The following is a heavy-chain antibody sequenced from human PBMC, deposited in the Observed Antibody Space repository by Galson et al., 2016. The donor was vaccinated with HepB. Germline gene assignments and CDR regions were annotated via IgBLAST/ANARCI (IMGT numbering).Heavy chain of an antibody. D-gene: IGHD5-18*01. V-gene: IGHV3-30*18. CDR3: AKGGVWIQLWLSFDY. Sequence: SLRLSCAASGFTFSSYGMHWVRQAPGKGLEWVAVISYDGSNKYYADSVKGRFTISRDNSKSTLYLQMYSLRAEDTAVYYCAKGGVWIQLWLSFDYWGQGTLITVSS. J-gene: IGHJ4*02. CDR1: GFTFSSYG. CDR2: ISYDGSNK.